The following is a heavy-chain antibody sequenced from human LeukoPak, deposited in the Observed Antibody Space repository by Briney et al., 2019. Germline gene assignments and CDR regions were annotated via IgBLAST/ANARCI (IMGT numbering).Heavy chain of an antibody. CDR2: ISYDGSNK. V-gene: IGHV3-30*03. CDR1: GFTLRSYG. J-gene: IGHJ3*01. CDR3: ARVPGRYAFDF. D-gene: IGHD2-15*01. Sequence: GGSLRLSCAASGFTLRSYGMHWVRQAPGKGLEWVAVISYDGSNKSYADSVTGRFTISRDNSKNTLYLQMNSLRAEDTAVYYCARVPGRYAFDFWGQGTMVTVSP.